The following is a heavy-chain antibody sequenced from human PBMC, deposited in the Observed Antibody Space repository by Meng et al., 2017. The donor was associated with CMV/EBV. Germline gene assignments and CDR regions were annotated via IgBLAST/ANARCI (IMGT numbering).Heavy chain of an antibody. Sequence: QITLKEPGPTLVKPTQTLTLTCPFSGFSLSTSGVGVGWIRQPPGKALEWLALIYWDDDKRYSPSLKSRLTITKDTSKNQVVLTMTNMDPVDTATYYCARIAAAGRFDYWGQGTLVTVSS. CDR3: ARIAAAGRFDY. J-gene: IGHJ4*02. D-gene: IGHD6-13*01. V-gene: IGHV2-5*02. CDR2: IYWDDDK. CDR1: GFSLSTSGVG.